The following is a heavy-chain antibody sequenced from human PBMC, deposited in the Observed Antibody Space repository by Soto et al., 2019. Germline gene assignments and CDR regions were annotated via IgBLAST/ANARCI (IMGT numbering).Heavy chain of an antibody. CDR1: GYTFTSYG. Sequence: VASVKVSCKASGYTFTSYGISWVRQAPGQGLEWMGWISAYNGNTNYAQKLQGRVTMTTDTSTSTAYMELRSLRSDDTAVYYCARARGYYVSPYFFDCRGQGTSVTVDS. CDR2: ISAYNGNT. D-gene: IGHD2-15*01. CDR3: ARARGYYVSPYFFDC. V-gene: IGHV1-18*01. J-gene: IGHJ4*02.